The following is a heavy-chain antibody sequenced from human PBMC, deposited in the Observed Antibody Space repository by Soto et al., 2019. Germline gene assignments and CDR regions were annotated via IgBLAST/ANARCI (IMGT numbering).Heavy chain of an antibody. CDR1: GYTFTGYG. J-gene: IGHJ4*02. Sequence: QVHLVQSGAEVKRPGASVRVSCKASGYTFTGYGITWVRQAPGRGLEWMGYITVYNGNTEYAPNLQGRGTMTTDTPHNTGHLELRSMRSDDTAEYYCARDVVPRDYWGQGTLVTVSA. V-gene: IGHV1-18*01. CDR3: ARDVVPRDY. CDR2: ITVYNGNT.